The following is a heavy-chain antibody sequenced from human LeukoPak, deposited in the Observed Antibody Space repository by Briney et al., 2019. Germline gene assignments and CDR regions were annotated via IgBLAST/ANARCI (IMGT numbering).Heavy chain of an antibody. D-gene: IGHD6-13*01. CDR3: AREGIAAAGTHYYYMDV. J-gene: IGHJ6*03. V-gene: IGHV3-9*01. CDR2: ISWNSGSI. Sequence: GGSLRLSCAASGFTFDDYAMHWVRQAPGKGLEWVSGISWNSGSIGYADSVKDRFTISRDNAKNSLYLQMNSLRAEDTAVYYCAREGIAAAGTHYYYMDVWGKGTTVTVSS. CDR1: GFTFDDYA.